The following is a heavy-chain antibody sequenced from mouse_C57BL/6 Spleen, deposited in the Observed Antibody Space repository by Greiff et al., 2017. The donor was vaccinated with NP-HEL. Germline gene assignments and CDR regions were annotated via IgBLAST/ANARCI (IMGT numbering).Heavy chain of an antibody. CDR2: IHPNSGST. D-gene: IGHD2-4*01. V-gene: IGHV1-64*01. CDR1: GYTFTSYW. J-gene: IGHJ2*01. CDR3: ARSIYYDYDSFDY. Sequence: QVQLQQPGAELVKPGASVKLSCKASGYTFTSYWMHWVKQRPGQGLEWIGMIHPNSGSTNYNEKFKSKATLTVDKSSSTAYMQLSSLTSEDSAVYYCARSIYYDYDSFDYWGQGTTLTVSS.